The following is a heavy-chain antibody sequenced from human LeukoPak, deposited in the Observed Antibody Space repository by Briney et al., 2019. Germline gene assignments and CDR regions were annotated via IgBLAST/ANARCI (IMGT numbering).Heavy chain of an antibody. CDR2: ISGSGGST. CDR1: GFTFSSYA. Sequence: PGGSLRLSCAASGFTFSSYAMSWVRQAPGKGLEWVSAISGSGGSTYYADSVKGRFTISRDNSKNTLYLQMNSLRADDTAVYYCARDPAYGGNSGFDYWGRGILVTVSS. J-gene: IGHJ4*02. V-gene: IGHV3-23*01. D-gene: IGHD4-23*01. CDR3: ARDPAYGGNSGFDY.